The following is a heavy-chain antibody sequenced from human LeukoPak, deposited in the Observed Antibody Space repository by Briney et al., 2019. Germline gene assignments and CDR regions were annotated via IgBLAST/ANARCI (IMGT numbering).Heavy chain of an antibody. CDR1: GFTFSNHG. CDR2: IQSDGSDK. CDR3: GKEDSSSGDY. Sequence: TGGSLRLSCAASGFTFSNHGMHWVRQAPGKGLEWVASIQSDGSDKKYTDSVKGRFTISRDNSKNTLYLQMNSLRAEDTAVYFCGKEDSSSGDYWGQGTLVTVSS. V-gene: IGHV3-30*02. J-gene: IGHJ4*02. D-gene: IGHD6-6*01.